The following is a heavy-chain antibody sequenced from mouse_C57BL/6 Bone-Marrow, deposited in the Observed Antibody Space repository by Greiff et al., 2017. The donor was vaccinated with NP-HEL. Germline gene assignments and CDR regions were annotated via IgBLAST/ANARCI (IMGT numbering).Heavy chain of an antibody. V-gene: IGHV1-26*01. J-gene: IGHJ1*03. CDR3: AREGFYYGSSYWYFDV. Sequence: EVQLQQSGPELVKPGASVKISCKASGYTFTDYYMNWVKQSHGKSLEWIGDINPNNGGTSYNQKFKGKATLTVDKSSSTAYMELRSLTSEDSAVYYCAREGFYYGSSYWYFDVWGTGTTVTVSS. CDR2: INPNNGGT. CDR1: GYTFTDYY. D-gene: IGHD1-1*01.